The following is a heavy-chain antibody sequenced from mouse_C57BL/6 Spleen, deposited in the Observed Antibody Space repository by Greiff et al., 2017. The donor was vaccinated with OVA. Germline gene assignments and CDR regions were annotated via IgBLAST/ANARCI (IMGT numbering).Heavy chain of an antibody. CDR1: GYTFTSYG. CDR3: ARFSYGNYGYFDV. D-gene: IGHD2-1*01. V-gene: IGHV1-81*01. J-gene: IGHJ1*03. CDR2: IYPRSGNT. Sequence: VKLMESGAELARPGASVKLSCKASGYTFTSYGISWVKQRTGQGLEWIGEIYPRSGNTYYNEKFKGKATLTADKSSSTAYMELRSLTSEDSAVYFCARFSYGNYGYFDVWGTGTTVTVSS.